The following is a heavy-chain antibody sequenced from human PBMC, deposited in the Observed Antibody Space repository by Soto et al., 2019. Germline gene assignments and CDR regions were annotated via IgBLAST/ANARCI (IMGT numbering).Heavy chain of an antibody. CDR2: ISGSGGST. J-gene: IGHJ4*02. D-gene: IGHD2-21*02. CDR3: AKSQDPWDQDCGGDCYPDY. Sequence: GGSLRLSCAASGFTFSSYAMSWVRQAPGKGLEWVSAISGSGGSTYYADSVKGRFTISRDNSKNTLYLQMNSLRAEDTAVYYCAKSQDPWDQDCGGDCYPDYWGQGTLVTVS. V-gene: IGHV3-23*01. CDR1: GFTFSSYA.